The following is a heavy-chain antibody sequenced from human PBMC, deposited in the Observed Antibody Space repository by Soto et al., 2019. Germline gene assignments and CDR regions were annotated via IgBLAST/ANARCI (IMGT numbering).Heavy chain of an antibody. J-gene: IGHJ6*02. CDR3: ERDTLFQSQNYNYNYDLDV. CDR2: ITSDGSIK. Sequence: GGSLRLSCAASGFSFSRYAMKWVRQAPGKGLEWVAVITSDGSIKYYADSVNGRYTISRDNSNNTLFLQLNSLRAEDTAVYYCERDTLFQSQNYNYNYDLDVWGQGTTVTVSS. V-gene: IGHV3-30-3*01. D-gene: IGHD1-7*01. CDR1: GFSFSRYA.